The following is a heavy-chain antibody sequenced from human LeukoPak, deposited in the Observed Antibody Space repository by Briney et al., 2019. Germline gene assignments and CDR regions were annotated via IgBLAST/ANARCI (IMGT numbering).Heavy chain of an antibody. CDR2: IYTDGST. CDR3: ATSLITRSDC. CDR1: GFTLNNDW. Sequence: PGGSLRLSCAVSGFTLNNDWLHWVRQVPGKGLVWVSRIYTDGSTNYADSVKGRFTISRDSATNTLYLQMNSLRAEDTAVYYCATSLITRSDCWGQGTLVTVSS. V-gene: IGHV3-74*01. D-gene: IGHD3-16*01. J-gene: IGHJ4*02.